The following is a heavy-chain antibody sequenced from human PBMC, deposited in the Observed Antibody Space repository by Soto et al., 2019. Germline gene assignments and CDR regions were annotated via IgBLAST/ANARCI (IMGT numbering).Heavy chain of an antibody. J-gene: IGHJ4*02. D-gene: IGHD4-17*01. CDR1: GYSFTSYW. CDR2: VHPGDSDT. CDR3: ARRNGDYLVDY. Sequence: PGESLKISCKGSGYSFTSYWIAWVRQMPGKGLEWMGIVHPGDSDTRYSPSFQGQVTMSADKSISTAYLQWSSLRASDTATYYCARRNGDYLVDYWGQGTLVTVS. V-gene: IGHV5-51*01.